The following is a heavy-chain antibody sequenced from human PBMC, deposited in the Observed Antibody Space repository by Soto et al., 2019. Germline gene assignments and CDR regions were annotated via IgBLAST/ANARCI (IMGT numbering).Heavy chain of an antibody. D-gene: IGHD7-27*01. J-gene: IGHJ3*02. V-gene: IGHV1-18*01. CDR3: ARFSNLTGDQHAFDI. CDR1: GYTFTSYG. CDR2: ISAYNGNT. Sequence: QVQLVQSGAEVKKPGASVKVSCKASGYTFTSYGISWVRQAPGQGLEWMGWISAYNGNTNYAQKLQGRVTMTTDTATSTAYMELGSLRSDDTAVYYCARFSNLTGDQHAFDIWGQGTMVTVSS.